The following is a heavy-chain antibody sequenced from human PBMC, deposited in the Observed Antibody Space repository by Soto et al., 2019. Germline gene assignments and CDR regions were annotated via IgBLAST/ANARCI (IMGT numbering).Heavy chain of an antibody. J-gene: IGHJ6*02. D-gene: IGHD1-1*01. CDR2: ISSSGSTV. Sequence: GSLRLSCAAAGFTFSSYEMNWVRQAPGKGLERVSYISSSGSTVYYADSVKGRFTISRDNTQNSLYLQMNSLGAEDTAVYYCAKGKESTAADYYYALDVWGQGTTVTVSS. CDR3: AKGKESTAADYYYALDV. V-gene: IGHV3-48*03. CDR1: GFTFSSYE.